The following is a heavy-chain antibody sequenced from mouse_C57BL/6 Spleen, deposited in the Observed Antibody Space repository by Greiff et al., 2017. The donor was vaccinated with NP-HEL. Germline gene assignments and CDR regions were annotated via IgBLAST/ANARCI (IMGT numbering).Heavy chain of an antibody. V-gene: IGHV7-3*01. CDR1: GFTFTDYY. CDR3: ARYQGYYYWSSSYFDY. J-gene: IGHJ2*01. CDR2: IRNKANGYTT. D-gene: IGHD1-1*01. Sequence: EVKLMESGGGLVQPGGSLSLSCEASGFTFTDYYMSWVRQPPGKALEWLGFIRNKANGYTTEYSASVKGRFTIYRDNSQSILYLQMKALRAEVSATYYCARYQGYYYWSSSYFDYWGQGTTLTVSS.